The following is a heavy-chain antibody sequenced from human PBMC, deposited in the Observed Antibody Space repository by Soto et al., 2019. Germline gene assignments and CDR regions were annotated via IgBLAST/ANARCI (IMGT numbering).Heavy chain of an antibody. J-gene: IGHJ4*02. CDR1: GFTFCSYS. D-gene: IGHD3-10*01. CDR3: ARDTSGYSYGGLDY. CDR2: IFVTGTTI. Sequence: GGSLRLSCVSSGFTFCSYSMVWVRQAPGKGLEWIAYIFVTGTTIYYADSVKGRFTVSRDNAQNSLFLVMNSLRAEDTAVYYCARDTSGYSYGGLDYWGLGTLVTVSS. V-gene: IGHV3-48*04.